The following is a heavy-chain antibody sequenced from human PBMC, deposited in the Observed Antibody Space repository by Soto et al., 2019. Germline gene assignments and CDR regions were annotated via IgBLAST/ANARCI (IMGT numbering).Heavy chain of an antibody. CDR1: GYTFTSYA. CDR2: INAGNGNT. J-gene: IGHJ4*02. Sequence: QVQLVQSGAEVKKPGASVKVSCKASGYTFTSYAMHWVRQAPGQRLEWMGWINAGNGNTKYSQRIQGRVTITRDTAASTANMELSTLRSEDTAVCYCAMGPPLTMDYWGQGTLVTVSS. D-gene: IGHD1-26*01. V-gene: IGHV1-3*01. CDR3: AMGPPLTMDY.